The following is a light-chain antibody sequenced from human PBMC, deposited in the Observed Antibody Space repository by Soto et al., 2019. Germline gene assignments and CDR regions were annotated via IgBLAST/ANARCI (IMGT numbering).Light chain of an antibody. CDR1: SSDVGGYNY. Sequence: QSALTQPASVSGSPGQSITISCTGTSSDVGGYNYVSWYQQHPGKAPKLMIYEVTNRPSGVSNRFSGSKSGNTASLTISGLQAEDDADYYCSSYTDSSTLVVFGGGTKLTVL. CDR3: SSYTDSSTLVV. V-gene: IGLV2-14*01. CDR2: EVT. J-gene: IGLJ2*01.